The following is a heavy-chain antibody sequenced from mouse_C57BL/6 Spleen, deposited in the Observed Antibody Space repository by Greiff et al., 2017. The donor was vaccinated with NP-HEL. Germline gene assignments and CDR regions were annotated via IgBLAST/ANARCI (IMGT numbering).Heavy chain of an antibody. CDR1: GYTFTSYW. D-gene: IGHD2-4*01. Sequence: QVQLQQSGAELVRPGSSVKLSCKASGYTFTSYWMHWVKQRPIQGLEWIGNIDPSDSETHYNQKFKDKATLTVDKSSSTAYMQLSSLTSEDSAVYYCARSGDYDENWYFDVWGTGTTVTVSS. CDR2: IDPSDSET. V-gene: IGHV1-52*01. CDR3: ARSGDYDENWYFDV. J-gene: IGHJ1*03.